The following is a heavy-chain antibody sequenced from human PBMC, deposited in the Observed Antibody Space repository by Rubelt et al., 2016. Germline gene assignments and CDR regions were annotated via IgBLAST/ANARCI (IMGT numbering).Heavy chain of an antibody. D-gene: IGHD3-10*01. CDR1: GGSFSGYY. Sequence: QVQLQQWGAGLLKPSETLSLTCAVYGGSFSGYYWSWLRQPPGKGLEWIGEINNSGSTNYNPSLKSRVTISVDTSKNQFSLKLSSVTAADTAVYYCARLGAFYYYYGMDVWGQGTTVTVSS. J-gene: IGHJ6*02. V-gene: IGHV4-34*01. CDR2: INNSGST. CDR3: ARLGAFYYYYGMDV.